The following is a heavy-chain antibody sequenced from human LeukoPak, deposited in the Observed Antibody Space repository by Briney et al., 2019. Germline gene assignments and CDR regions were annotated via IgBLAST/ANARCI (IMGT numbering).Heavy chain of an antibody. Sequence: ASVKVSCKASGYTFTSYGISWVRQAPGQGLEWMGIINPSGGSTSYAQKFQGRVTIARDMSTSTVYMELSSLRSEDTAVYYCARDGSGNWFDPWGQGTLVTVSS. CDR3: ARDGSGNWFDP. CDR1: GYTFTSYG. V-gene: IGHV1-46*01. CDR2: INPSGGST. D-gene: IGHD3-10*01. J-gene: IGHJ5*02.